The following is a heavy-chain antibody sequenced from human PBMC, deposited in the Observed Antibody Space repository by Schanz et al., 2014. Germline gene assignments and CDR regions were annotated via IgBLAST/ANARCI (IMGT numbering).Heavy chain of an antibody. CDR2: INPNSGGT. CDR3: TRVKRGTVVMIARTYGMDV. CDR1: GYTLSDYG. V-gene: IGHV1-2*06. J-gene: IGHJ6*01. Sequence: QVQLVQSGAEVKKPGASVKVSCTASGYTLSDYGVSWVRQAPGQGLEWMGRINPNSGGTNYAENFQGRVTMTRDTSISTAYLQLSNLRSEDTAVYYCTRVKRGTVVMIARTYGMDVWGQGTAVTVSS. D-gene: IGHD2-21*01.